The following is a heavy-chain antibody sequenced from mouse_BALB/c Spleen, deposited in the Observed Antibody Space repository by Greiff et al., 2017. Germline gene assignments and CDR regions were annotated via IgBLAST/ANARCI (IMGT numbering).Heavy chain of an antibody. D-gene: IGHD2-4*01. V-gene: IGHV1-9*01. CDR3: ARGGMITTPYYYAMDY. CDR1: GYTFSSYW. CDR2: ILPGSGST. J-gene: IGHJ4*01. Sequence: QVQLKESGAELMKPGASVKISCKATGYTFSSYWIEWVKQRPGHGLEWIGEILPGSGSTNYNEKFKGKATFTADTSSNTAYMQLSSLTSEDSAVYYCARGGMITTPYYYAMDYWGQGTSVTVSS.